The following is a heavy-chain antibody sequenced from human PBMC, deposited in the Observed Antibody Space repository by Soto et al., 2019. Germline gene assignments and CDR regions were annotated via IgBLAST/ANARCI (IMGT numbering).Heavy chain of an antibody. V-gene: IGHV4-31*03. D-gene: IGHD3-10*01. Sequence: ASETLSLTCTVSGGSISSGGYYWSWIRQHPGKGLEWIGYIYYSGSTYYNPSLKSRVTISVDTSKNQFSLKLSSVTAADTAVYYCARVPLVRGVIISWFDPWGQGTLVTVSS. CDR1: GGSISSGGYY. CDR3: ARVPLVRGVIISWFDP. CDR2: IYYSGST. J-gene: IGHJ5*02.